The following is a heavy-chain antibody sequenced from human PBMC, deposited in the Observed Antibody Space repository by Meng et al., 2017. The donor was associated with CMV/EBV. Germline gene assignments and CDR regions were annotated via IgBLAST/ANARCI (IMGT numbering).Heavy chain of an antibody. V-gene: IGHV1-69*16. CDR3: ARGREPAARLDYYGMDV. D-gene: IGHD2-2*01. CDR2: TIPLLDSP. J-gene: IGHJ6*02. Sequence: SVKVSCKISGGTFNTYSITWVRQAPGQGFELMGLTIPLLDSPSYAQKFRGRVSITTDESTSTVAMELTSLTSEDTAVYYCARGREPAARLDYYGMDVWGQGTTVTVSS. CDR1: GGTFNTYS.